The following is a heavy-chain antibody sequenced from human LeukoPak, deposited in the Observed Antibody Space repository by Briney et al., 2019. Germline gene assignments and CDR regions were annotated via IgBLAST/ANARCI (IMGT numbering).Heavy chain of an antibody. CDR1: GYTFTGYY. CDR2: INPDSGGS. Sequence: ASVKVSCKASGYTFTGYYMHWVRQAPGQGPEWMGWINPDSGGSEYGQKFQGRVTFTSDTSSTTVYMEVRSLKSDDTAVYYCARDMTGGIWARATSFDHWGQGTLVTGSS. CDR3: ARDMTGGIWARATSFDH. V-gene: IGHV1-2*02. D-gene: IGHD1-14*01. J-gene: IGHJ4*02.